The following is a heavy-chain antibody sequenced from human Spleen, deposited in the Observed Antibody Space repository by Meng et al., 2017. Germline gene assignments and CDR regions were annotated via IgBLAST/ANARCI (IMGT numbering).Heavy chain of an antibody. D-gene: IGHD3-22*01. CDR3: ARSSSYHDGSSGYDFDS. CDR2: IYYSGSI. V-gene: IGHV4-28*05. Sequence: QVQLQEGGAGLVQPSGTLSLTCAVSGGSISSSNWWSWVRQPPGKGLEWIGYIYYSGSIYYNPSLKSRVTMSVDTSKNQFSLKLSSVTAVDTAVYYCARSSSYHDGSSGYDFDSWGQGTLVTVSS. CDR1: GGSISSSNW. J-gene: IGHJ4*02.